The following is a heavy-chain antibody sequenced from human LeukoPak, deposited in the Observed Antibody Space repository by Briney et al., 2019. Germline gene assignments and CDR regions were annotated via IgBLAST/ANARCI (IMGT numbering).Heavy chain of an antibody. D-gene: IGHD5-18*01. CDR3: ARDRGGYSYGLDY. J-gene: IGHJ4*02. Sequence: SETLSLTCAVYGGSFSGYYWSWIRQPPGKGLEWIGEINHSGSTNYNPSLKSRVTISVDTSKNQFSLKLSSVTAADTAVYYCARDRGGYSYGLDYWGQGTLVTVSS. CDR1: GGSFSGYY. V-gene: IGHV4-34*01. CDR2: INHSGST.